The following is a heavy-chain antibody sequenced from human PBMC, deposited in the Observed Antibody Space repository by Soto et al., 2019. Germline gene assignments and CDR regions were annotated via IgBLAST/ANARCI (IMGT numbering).Heavy chain of an antibody. CDR1: GGSISSGDDY. CDR3: ARLVQLLQGRWFDP. CDR2: VYYSGST. J-gene: IGHJ5*02. Sequence: SETLSLTCTVSGGSISSGDDYWSWIRQPPGKGLEWIGYVYYSGSTYYNPSLKSRVTISVDTSKNQFSLKLSSVTAADTAVYYCARLVQLLQGRWFDPWGQGTPVTVSS. D-gene: IGHD1-1*01. V-gene: IGHV4-30-4*01.